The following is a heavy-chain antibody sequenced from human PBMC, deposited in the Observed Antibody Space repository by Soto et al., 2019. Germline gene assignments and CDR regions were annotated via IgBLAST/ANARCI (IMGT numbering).Heavy chain of an antibody. V-gene: IGHV4-31*03. CDR2: IYYSGST. Sequence: NPSETLSLTCTVSGGSISSGGYYWSWIRQHPGKGLEWIGYIYYSGSTYYNPSLKSRVTISVDTSKNQFSLKLSSVTAADTAVYYCARASGDYYYGMDVWGQGTTVTVPS. CDR3: ARASGDYYYGMDV. CDR1: GGSISSGGYY. J-gene: IGHJ6*02.